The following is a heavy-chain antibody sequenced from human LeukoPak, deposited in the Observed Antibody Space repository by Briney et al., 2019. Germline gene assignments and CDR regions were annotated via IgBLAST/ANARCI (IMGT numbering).Heavy chain of an antibody. J-gene: IGHJ5*01. Sequence: ASVKVSCKASGYTFTHYGISWVRQAPGQGREWMGWITTYNNNAKYVQKFQDRLTMTTDTSTSTAYLELTSLRSDDTARYFCARVGEGFFDWSSEMWFESWGQGTPVTVAS. CDR1: GYTFTHYG. CDR2: ITTYNNNA. CDR3: ARVGEGFFDWSSEMWFES. D-gene: IGHD3-9*01. V-gene: IGHV1-18*04.